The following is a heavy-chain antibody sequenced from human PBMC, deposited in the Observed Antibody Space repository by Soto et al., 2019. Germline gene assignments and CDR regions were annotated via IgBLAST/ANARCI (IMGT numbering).Heavy chain of an antibody. CDR1: GYTFTSYD. CDR3: ARYPSENDFCSGLADGYYGMDV. D-gene: IGHD3-3*01. V-gene: IGHV1-8*01. J-gene: IGHJ6*02. CDR2: MNPNSGNT. Sequence: GASVKVSCKASGYTFTSYDINWVRQATGQGLEWMGWMNPNSGNTGYAQKFQGRVTMTRNTSISTAYMELSSLRSEDTAVYYCARYPSENDFCSGLADGYYGMDVWGQGTTVTV.